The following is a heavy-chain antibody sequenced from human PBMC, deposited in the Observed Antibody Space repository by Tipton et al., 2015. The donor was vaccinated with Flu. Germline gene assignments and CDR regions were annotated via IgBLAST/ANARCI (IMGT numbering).Heavy chain of an antibody. V-gene: IGHV1-2*06. D-gene: IGHD1-14*01. Sequence: QLVQSGAEVKKSGASVRVSCKTSGYTFTGYFIHWVRQAPGQGLEWMGRINPSSGGPNYAQNFQGRATMTRDTSITTAYMELSRLGSNDTAVYYCARVGTWNVLAYWGQGTLVSVSS. J-gene: IGHJ4*02. CDR2: INPSSGGP. CDR1: GYTFTGYF. CDR3: ARVGTWNVLAY.